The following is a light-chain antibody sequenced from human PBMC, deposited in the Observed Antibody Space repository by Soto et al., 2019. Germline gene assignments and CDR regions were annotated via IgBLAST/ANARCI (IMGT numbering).Light chain of an antibody. CDR3: QHTYSTPWT. V-gene: IGKV1-39*01. CDR2: TTS. J-gene: IGKJ1*01. Sequence: DIQMTQSPSSLSASVGDRVTITCRASQSISSYLNWYQHKPGRAPKLLIYTTSSLQSGVPSRFSGSGSGTDFTLTISSLQPEDFATYYCQHTYSTPWTFGQGTKVDI. CDR1: QSISSY.